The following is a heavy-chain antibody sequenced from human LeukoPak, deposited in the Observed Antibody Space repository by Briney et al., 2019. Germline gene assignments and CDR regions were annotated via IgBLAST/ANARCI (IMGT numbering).Heavy chain of an antibody. CDR3: ARGGAREYYYYGMDV. CDR2: IYYSGST. CDR1: GGSITNYY. D-gene: IGHD1-26*01. J-gene: IGHJ6*02. V-gene: IGHV4-59*01. Sequence: SETLSLTCIVSGGSITNYYWSWIRQPPGKGLEWIGYIYYSGSTNYNPSLKSRVTISVDTSKNQFSLKLSSMTAADTAVYYCARGGAREYYYYGMDVWGQGTTVTVSS.